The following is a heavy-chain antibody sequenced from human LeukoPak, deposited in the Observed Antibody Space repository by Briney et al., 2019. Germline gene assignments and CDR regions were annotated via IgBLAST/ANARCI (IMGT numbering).Heavy chain of an antibody. D-gene: IGHD3-10*01. Sequence: PSETLSLTCTVSGGSISSGYYWGWLRPPPGKGMECIAIIYHSGSTYYNPSLKSRVTISVDTSKNHFSLKLSSVTAADTAVYYCVRGRYYASGSTPFDYWGQGTLVTVSS. J-gene: IGHJ4*02. CDR3: VRGRYYASGSTPFDY. CDR1: GGSISSGYY. V-gene: IGHV4-38-2*02. CDR2: IYHSGST.